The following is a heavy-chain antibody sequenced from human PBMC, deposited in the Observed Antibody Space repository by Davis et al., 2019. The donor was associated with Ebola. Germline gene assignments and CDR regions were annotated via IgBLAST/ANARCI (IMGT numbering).Heavy chain of an antibody. CDR2: ISSSSSYI. Sequence: GESLKISCAASGFTFSSYSMNWVRQAPGKGLEWVSSISSSSSYIYYADSVKGRFTISRDNAKNSLYLQMNSLRAEDTAVYYCARELIPDSSQGNWFDPWGQGTLVTVSS. D-gene: IGHD3-22*01. CDR3: ARELIPDSSQGNWFDP. CDR1: GFTFSSYS. J-gene: IGHJ5*02. V-gene: IGHV3-21*01.